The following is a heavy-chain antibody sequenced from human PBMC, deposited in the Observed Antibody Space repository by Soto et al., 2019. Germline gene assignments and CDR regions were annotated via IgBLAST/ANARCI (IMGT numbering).Heavy chain of an antibody. V-gene: IGHV3-11*05. CDR1: GFTFSDYY. CDR3: ARERDGMDV. J-gene: IGHJ6*02. CDR2: TSGSSRYT. Sequence: QVQLVESGGGLVKPGGSLRLSCAASGFTFSDYYMSWIRQAPGKGLQWVSLTSGSSRYTKYADSVKGRFTISRDNAKNSLYLQMSGLRAEDTAVYYCARERDGMDVWGQGTTVTVSS.